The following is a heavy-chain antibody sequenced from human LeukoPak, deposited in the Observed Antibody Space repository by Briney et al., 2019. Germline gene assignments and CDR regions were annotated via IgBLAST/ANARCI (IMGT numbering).Heavy chain of an antibody. D-gene: IGHD2-15*01. J-gene: IGHJ4*02. Sequence: GGSLRLSCAASEFSFRSYGMNWVRQAPGKGLEWVALISYDGTNDYYVDSMRGRFTVSRDNSKNTLSLQMNSLRGEDTALYYCATDGYCSGGNCYAGHFHYWGQGTLVTVSS. CDR2: ISYDGTND. V-gene: IGHV3-30*03. CDR3: ATDGYCSGGNCYAGHFHY. CDR1: EFSFRSYG.